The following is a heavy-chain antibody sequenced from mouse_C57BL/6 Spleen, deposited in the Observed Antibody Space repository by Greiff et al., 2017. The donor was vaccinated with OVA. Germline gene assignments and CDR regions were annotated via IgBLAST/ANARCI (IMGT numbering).Heavy chain of an antibody. V-gene: IGHV5-4*01. CDR2: ISDGGSYT. CDR1: GFTFSSYA. Sequence: DVQLVESGGGLVKPGGSLKLSCAASGFTFSSYAMSWVRQTPEKRLEWVATISDGGSYTYYPDNVKGRFTISRDNAKNNLYLQMSHLKSEDTAMYYCARDSDYFAYWGQGTLVTVSA. J-gene: IGHJ3*01. D-gene: IGHD2-4*01. CDR3: ARDSDYFAY.